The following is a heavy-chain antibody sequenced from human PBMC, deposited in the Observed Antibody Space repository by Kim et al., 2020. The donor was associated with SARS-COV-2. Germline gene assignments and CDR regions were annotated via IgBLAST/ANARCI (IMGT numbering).Heavy chain of an antibody. CDR1: GTSISTTSYY. J-gene: IGHJ4*02. CDR2: IYYSGVS. CDR3: ARHRAPKVVLDF. Sequence: SETLSLTCTVSGTSISTTSYYWGWFRQSPGKGPEWIGSIYYSGVSYYNPSLKSRVTVSVDTSKSQFSLRLSSVTAADTAVYFCARHRAPKVVLDFGGQ. D-gene: IGHD3-16*02. V-gene: IGHV4-39*01.